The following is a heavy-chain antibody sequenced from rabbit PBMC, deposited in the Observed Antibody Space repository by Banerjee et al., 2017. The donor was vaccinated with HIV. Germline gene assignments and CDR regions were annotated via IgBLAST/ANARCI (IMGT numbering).Heavy chain of an antibody. D-gene: IGHD6-1*01. J-gene: IGHJ2*01. V-gene: IGHV1S40*01. Sequence: QSLEESGGDLVKPGASLTLTCTASGFSFSSYGISWVRQAPGKGLEWIACIYAGSSGSTYYATWAKGRFTISKTSSTTVTLQMTSLTAADTATYFCARERAGDTGYGYAGHDGFDPWGQGTLVTVS. CDR2: IYAGSSGST. CDR1: GFSFSSYG. CDR3: ARERAGDTGYGYAGHDGFDP.